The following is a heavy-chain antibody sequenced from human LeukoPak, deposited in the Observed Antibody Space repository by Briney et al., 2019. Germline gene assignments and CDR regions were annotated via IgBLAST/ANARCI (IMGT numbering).Heavy chain of an antibody. Sequence: GGSLRLSRAASGFAFTSYAMNWVRQAPGEGLEWVSGISGSGAGTYYADSVKGRFTISRDNSKNTLYLQMNSLRAEDTAIYYCARLHSSSWSDYWGQGTLVTVSS. J-gene: IGHJ4*02. CDR3: ARLHSSSWSDY. V-gene: IGHV3-23*01. CDR2: ISGSGAGT. D-gene: IGHD6-13*01. CDR1: GFAFTSYA.